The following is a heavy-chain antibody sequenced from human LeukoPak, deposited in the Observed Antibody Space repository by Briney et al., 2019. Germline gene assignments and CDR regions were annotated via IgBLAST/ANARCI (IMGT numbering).Heavy chain of an antibody. D-gene: IGHD6-13*01. CDR3: AKFIAAPFYFDY. CDR1: GFTFSSYS. Sequence: PGGSLRLSCAASGFTFSSYSMNWVRQAPGKGLEWVSSISSSSSYIYYAGSVKGRFTISRDNAKNSLYLQMNSLRAEDTAVYYCAKFIAAPFYFDYWGQGTLVTVSS. V-gene: IGHV3-21*01. CDR2: ISSSSSYI. J-gene: IGHJ4*02.